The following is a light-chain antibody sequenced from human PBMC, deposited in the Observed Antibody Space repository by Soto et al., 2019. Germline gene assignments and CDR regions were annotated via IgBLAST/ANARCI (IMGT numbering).Light chain of an antibody. Sequence: EIVLTQSPGTLSLSPGERATLSCRASQSVSSNYLDWYQQKPGQAPRLLIYSASSRATGIPDRFSGSGSGTDVTLTISRLEPDDVAVFYCQQYGSSPYTFCQGTKLEIK. J-gene: IGKJ2*01. V-gene: IGKV3-20*01. CDR1: QSVSSNY. CDR3: QQYGSSPYT. CDR2: SAS.